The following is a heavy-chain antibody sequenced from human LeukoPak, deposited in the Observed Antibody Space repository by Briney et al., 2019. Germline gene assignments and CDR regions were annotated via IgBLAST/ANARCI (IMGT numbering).Heavy chain of an antibody. Sequence: GGSLRLSCAASGIIFSSDAMTWVRQAPGKGLEWVSSINGGTTLYAASVEGRFTISRDSSKNTLFLQMNSLRAEDTAVYLCARCRRYTTGWCNWLDPWGQGTQVTVSS. V-gene: IGHV3-23*01. CDR3: ARCRRYTTGWCNWLDP. D-gene: IGHD6-19*01. CDR2: INGGTT. CDR1: GIIFSSDA. J-gene: IGHJ5*02.